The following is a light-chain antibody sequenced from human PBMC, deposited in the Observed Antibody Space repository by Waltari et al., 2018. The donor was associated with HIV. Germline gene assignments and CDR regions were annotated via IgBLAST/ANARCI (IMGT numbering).Light chain of an antibody. V-gene: IGLV1-47*01. CDR1: TSNIAPGV. J-gene: IGLJ3*02. CDR3: VSYDSRLDERL. CDR2: RNY. Sequence: QTVLTHPPSVSGTPGQTVTTCCSGSTSNIAPGVLFWYQQLPGTAPKLIIYRNYKRPSGVSDRFSCSKSGASASLVISGLRSEDEAHYYCVSYDSRLDERLFGGGTKLTVL.